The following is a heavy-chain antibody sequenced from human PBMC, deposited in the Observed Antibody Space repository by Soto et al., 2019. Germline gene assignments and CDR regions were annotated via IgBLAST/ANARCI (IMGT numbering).Heavy chain of an antibody. V-gene: IGHV3-11*06. D-gene: IGHD6-13*01. Sequence: GGSLRLSCAASGFVFSDYYMSWIRQAPGKGLEWVSYISTNSNYTNYADSVRGRFTISRDNAKNSLYLQMNSLRAEDTAVYYCARELPNSSSWYHYYYYGMDVWGQGTTVTV. CDR2: ISTNSNYT. CDR1: GFVFSDYY. CDR3: ARELPNSSSWYHYYYYGMDV. J-gene: IGHJ6*02.